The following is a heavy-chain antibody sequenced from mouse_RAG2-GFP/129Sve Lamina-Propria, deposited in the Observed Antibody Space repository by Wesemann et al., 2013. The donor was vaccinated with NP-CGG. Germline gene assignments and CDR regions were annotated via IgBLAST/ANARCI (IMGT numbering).Heavy chain of an antibody. J-gene: IGHJ4*01. CDR2: INTYSGVP. CDR1: GYTFTTYG. D-gene: IGHD1-1*01. CDR3: VLLLRRAMDY. Sequence: QIQLVQSGPELKKPGETVKISCKASGYTFTTYGMSWVKQAPGKGLKWMGWINTYSGVPTYADDFKGRFAFSLETSASTAYLQINNLKNEDTATYFCVLLLRRAMDYWGQGTSVTVSS. V-gene: IGHV9-3*01.